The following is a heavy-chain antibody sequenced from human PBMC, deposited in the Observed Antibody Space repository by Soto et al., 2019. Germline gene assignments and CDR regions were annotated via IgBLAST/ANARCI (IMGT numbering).Heavy chain of an antibody. CDR2: IYYSGST. CDR3: ASDRSSGWDQGYGMDV. J-gene: IGHJ6*02. V-gene: IGHV4-59*01. Sequence: SETRSLTCTVSGGSISTYYWSWIRQPPGKGLEWIGYIYYSGSTSYNPSLKSRVTISVDTSKNQFSLKLRSVTAADTAVYYRASDRSSGWDQGYGMDVWGQGTTVTVSS. CDR1: GGSISTYY. D-gene: IGHD6-19*01.